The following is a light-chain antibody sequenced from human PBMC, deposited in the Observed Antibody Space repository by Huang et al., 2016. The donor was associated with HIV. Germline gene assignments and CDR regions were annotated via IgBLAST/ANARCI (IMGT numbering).Light chain of an antibody. CDR2: WAA. CDR3: QQYFRTPPIT. V-gene: IGKV4-1*01. CDR1: QSVLDNSNDENY. Sequence: DIVMTQSPDSLAVSLGEGASINVKSSQSVLDNSNDENYLAWYQQNPGQSPKLLIYWAATRESGVPDRFIGNGSGTDFTLTITSLQVEDVAVYYCQQYFRTPPITFGQGTKVEIK. J-gene: IGKJ2*01.